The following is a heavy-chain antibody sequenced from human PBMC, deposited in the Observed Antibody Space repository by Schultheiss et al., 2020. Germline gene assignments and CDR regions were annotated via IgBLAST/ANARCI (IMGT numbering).Heavy chain of an antibody. V-gene: IGHV3-30-3*01. CDR2: ISYDGSNK. Sequence: GGSLRLSCAASGFTFSSYAMHWVRQAPGKGLEWVAVISYDGSNKYYADSVKGRFTISRDNSKNTLYLQMNSLRAEDTAVYYCARDRESGNAFDIWGQGTMVTVSS. CDR3: ARDRESGNAFDI. CDR1: GFTFSSYA. J-gene: IGHJ3*02. D-gene: IGHD3-10*01.